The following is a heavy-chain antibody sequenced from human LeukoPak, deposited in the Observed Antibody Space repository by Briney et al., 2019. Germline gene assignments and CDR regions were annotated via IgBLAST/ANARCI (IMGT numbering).Heavy chain of an antibody. Sequence: ASVKVSCKASGYTFTGYYMHGVRQAPGQGLEWMGWINPNSGGTNYAQKFQGRVTMTRDTSISTAYMELSRLRSDDTAVYYCARVGGDYYDSSGSFDYWGQGTLVTVSS. CDR1: GYTFTGYY. CDR3: ARVGGDYYDSSGSFDY. CDR2: INPNSGGT. J-gene: IGHJ4*02. D-gene: IGHD3-22*01. V-gene: IGHV1-2*02.